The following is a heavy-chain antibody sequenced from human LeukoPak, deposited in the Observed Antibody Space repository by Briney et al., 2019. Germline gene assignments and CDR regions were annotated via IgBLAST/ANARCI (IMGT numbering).Heavy chain of an antibody. CDR3: ARGRGYYYDSSGYYFDY. CDR1: GYTFTGYY. CDR2: INPNSGGT. V-gene: IGHV1-2*02. Sequence: ASVKVSCKASGYTFTGYYMHWVRQAPGQGLEWMGWINPNSGGTNYAQKFQGRVTMTRDTSISTAYMELSRLRSDDTAVYYCARGRGYYYDSSGYYFDYWGQGTLDTVSS. D-gene: IGHD3-22*01. J-gene: IGHJ4*02.